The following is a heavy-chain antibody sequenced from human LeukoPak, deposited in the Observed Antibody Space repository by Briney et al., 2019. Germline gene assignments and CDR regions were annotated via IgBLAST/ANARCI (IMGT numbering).Heavy chain of an antibody. Sequence: GGSLRLSCAASGFTFSSYWMSWVRHAPGKGLEWVSGINWNGGSTGYADSVKGRFTISRDNAKNSLYLQMNSLRAEDTALYYCARGARGVSGYYFDFWGQGTLVTVSS. CDR3: ARGARGVSGYYFDF. J-gene: IGHJ4*02. D-gene: IGHD3-10*01. CDR2: INWNGGST. V-gene: IGHV3-20*04. CDR1: GFTFSSYW.